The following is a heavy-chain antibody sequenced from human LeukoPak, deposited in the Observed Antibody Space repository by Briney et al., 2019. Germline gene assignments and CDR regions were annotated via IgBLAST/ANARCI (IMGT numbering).Heavy chain of an antibody. CDR3: ARVPPTYSSPSLGYYFDF. D-gene: IGHD6-13*01. V-gene: IGHV7-4-1*02. J-gene: IGHJ4*02. CDR2: INTNTGNP. Sequence: ASVRVSCKASGYTFTSYAMNWVRQAPGQGLEWMGLINTNTGNPTYAQGFTGRFVFSLDTSVSTAYLQISSLKAEDTAVYYCARVPPTYSSPSLGYYFDFWGQGTLVTVSS. CDR1: GYTFTSYA.